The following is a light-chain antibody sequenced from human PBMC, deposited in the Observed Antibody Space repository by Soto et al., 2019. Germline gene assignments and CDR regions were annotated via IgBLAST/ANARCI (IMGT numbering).Light chain of an antibody. J-gene: IGKJ1*01. CDR2: RAS. Sequence: EIVLTQSPGTLSLSPGERATLSCRASQSVSGIDLAWYQHRPGQAPRLLLYRASVRAAGIPDRFSGSGSGTDFALTISRLDPDDFAVYYCHQSGTFGQGTKVEIK. V-gene: IGKV3-20*01. CDR3: HQSGT. CDR1: QSVSGID.